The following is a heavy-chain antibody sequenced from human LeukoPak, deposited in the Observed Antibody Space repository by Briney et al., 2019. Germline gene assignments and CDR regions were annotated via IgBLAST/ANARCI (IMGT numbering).Heavy chain of an antibody. CDR1: GFTFSSYS. V-gene: IGHV3-21*01. J-gene: IGHJ4*02. CDR2: ISSSSSYI. D-gene: IGHD3-22*01. Sequence: PGGSLRLSCAASGFTFSSYSMNWVRQAPEKGLEWVSSISSSSSYIYYADSVKGRFTISRDNAKNSLYLQMNSLRAEDTAVYYCARDRGPYYYDSSGPHGYWCQGTLVTVSS. CDR3: ARDRGPYYYDSSGPHGY.